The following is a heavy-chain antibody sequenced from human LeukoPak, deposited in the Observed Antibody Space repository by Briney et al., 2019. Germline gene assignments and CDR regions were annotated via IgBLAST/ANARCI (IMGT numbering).Heavy chain of an antibody. CDR1: GFTFSSYA. Sequence: EGSLRLSCAASGFTFSSYAMSWVRQAPGKGLEWVSAISGSGGSTYYADSVKGRFTISRDNSKNTLYLQMNSLRAEDTAVYYCAKESYYYDSSGYYSPPFDYWGQGTLVTVSS. CDR3: AKESYYYDSSGYYSPPFDY. V-gene: IGHV3-23*01. J-gene: IGHJ4*02. CDR2: ISGSGGST. D-gene: IGHD3-22*01.